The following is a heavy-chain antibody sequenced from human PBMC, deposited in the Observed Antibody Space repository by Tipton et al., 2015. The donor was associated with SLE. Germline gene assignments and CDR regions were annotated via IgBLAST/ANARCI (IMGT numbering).Heavy chain of an antibody. CDR2: ISSSSSYI. Sequence: SLRLSCAASGFTFSSYSMNWVRQAPGKGLEWVSSISSSSSYIYYADSVKGRFTISRDNAKNSLYLQMNSLRAEDTAVYYCARDPSSSYYFDYWGQGTLVTVSS. V-gene: IGHV3-21*01. D-gene: IGHD6-6*01. CDR3: ARDPSSSYYFDY. J-gene: IGHJ4*02. CDR1: GFTFSSYS.